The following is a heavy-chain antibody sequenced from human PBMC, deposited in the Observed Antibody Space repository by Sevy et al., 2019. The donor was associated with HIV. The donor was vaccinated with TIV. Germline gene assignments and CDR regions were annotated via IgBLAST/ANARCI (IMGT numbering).Heavy chain of an antibody. CDR2: IYYSGST. CDR1: GGSISSSSYY. D-gene: IGHD3-3*01. J-gene: IGHJ6*02. Sequence: SETLSLTCTVSGGSISSSSYYWGWIRQPPGKGLEWIGSIYYSGSTYYNPSLKSRVTISVDTSKNQFSLKLSSVTAADTAVYYCAATYYDFWSGYYGASYYYYGMDVWGQRTSVTVSS. V-gene: IGHV4-39*01. CDR3: AATYYDFWSGYYGASYYYYGMDV.